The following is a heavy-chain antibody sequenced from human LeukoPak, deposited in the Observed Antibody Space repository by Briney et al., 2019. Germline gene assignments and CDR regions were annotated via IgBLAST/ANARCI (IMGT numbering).Heavy chain of an antibody. V-gene: IGHV3-74*01. CDR3: ARGRPHGNDY. D-gene: IGHD4-23*01. CDR2: IASDGSST. J-gene: IGHJ4*02. Sequence: GGSLRLSWAAPGFTFSSYWRNWVGQAQGKGRVWVSRIASDGSSTTYADSVKGRFSISRDNAKNTLYLQMNSLRVEDTAVYYCARGRPHGNDYWGQGTLVTVSS. CDR1: GFTFSSYW.